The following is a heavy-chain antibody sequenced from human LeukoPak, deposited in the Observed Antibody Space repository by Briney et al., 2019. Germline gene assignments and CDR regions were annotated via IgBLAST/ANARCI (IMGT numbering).Heavy chain of an antibody. CDR2: ISYDGSNK. CDR3: AKKGDCSSTSCYIDF. V-gene: IGHV3-30-3*02. Sequence: PGGSLRLSCAASGFTFSSYAMHWVRQAPGKGLEWVAVISYDGSNKYYADSVKGRFTISRDNSKNTLYLQMNSLRAEDTAVYYCAKKGDCSSTSCYIDFWGQGTLVTVSS. J-gene: IGHJ4*02. CDR1: GFTFSSYA. D-gene: IGHD2-2*01.